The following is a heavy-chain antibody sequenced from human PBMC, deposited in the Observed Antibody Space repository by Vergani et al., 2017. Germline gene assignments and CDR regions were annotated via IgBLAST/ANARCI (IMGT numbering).Heavy chain of an antibody. Sequence: EVQLLESGGDLVQPGGSLRLSCAVSGFTFNHYAMNWVRQAPGKGVEWVSGSSVSGGSTYYVGPVKGRFTISRDSSKNTLYLQMNILNAGDPAVYYCAIANPRNSVYDYLYYYRAMDVWGQGTTVTVSS. D-gene: IGHD5/OR15-5a*01. CDR2: SSVSGGST. V-gene: IGHV3-23*01. CDR1: GFTFNHYA. J-gene: IGHJ6*02. CDR3: AIANPRNSVYDYLYYYRAMDV.